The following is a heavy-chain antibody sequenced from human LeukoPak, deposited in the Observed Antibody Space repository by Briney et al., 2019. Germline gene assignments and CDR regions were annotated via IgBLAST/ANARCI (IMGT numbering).Heavy chain of an antibody. J-gene: IGHJ4*02. Sequence: KPSETLSLTCTVSGGSISSSSYYWGWIRQPPGKGLEWIGEINHSGSTNYNPSLKSRVTISVDTSKNQFSLKLSSVTAADTAVYYCARWSSLGAGTSDFDYWGQGTLVTVSS. CDR3: ARWSSLGAGTSDFDY. V-gene: IGHV4-39*07. CDR2: INHSGST. CDR1: GGSISSSSYY. D-gene: IGHD6-19*01.